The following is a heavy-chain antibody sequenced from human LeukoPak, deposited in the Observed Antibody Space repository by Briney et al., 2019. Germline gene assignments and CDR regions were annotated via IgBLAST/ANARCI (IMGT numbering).Heavy chain of an antibody. J-gene: IGHJ4*02. V-gene: IGHV4-39*01. Sequence: SETLSLTCTVSGGSISSGSYYWGWIRQPPGEGLEWIGSIYYSGSTYYNPSLKSRVTISVDTAKNQFSLRLSSVTAADTAVYYCARHFRYGWNEPFGYWGQGSLVTVPS. CDR2: IYYSGST. CDR3: ARHFRYGWNEPFGY. CDR1: GGSISSGSYY. D-gene: IGHD1-20*01.